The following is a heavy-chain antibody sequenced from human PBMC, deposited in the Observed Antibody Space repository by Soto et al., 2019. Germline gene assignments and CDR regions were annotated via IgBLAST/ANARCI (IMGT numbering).Heavy chain of an antibody. Sequence: QVQLVESGGGVVQPGRSLRLSCAASGFTFSSYGMHWVRQAPGKGLEWVAVIWYDGSNKYYADSVKGRFTISRDNSKNTLYLQMNSLRAEDTAVYYCARGFAPLGIDYWGQGTLVTVSS. J-gene: IGHJ4*02. CDR3: ARGFAPLGIDY. D-gene: IGHD3-10*01. V-gene: IGHV3-33*01. CDR1: GFTFSSYG. CDR2: IWYDGSNK.